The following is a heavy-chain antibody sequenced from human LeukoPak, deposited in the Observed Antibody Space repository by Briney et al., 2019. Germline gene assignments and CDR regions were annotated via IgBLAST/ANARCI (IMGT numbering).Heavy chain of an antibody. CDR3: AKDQAYYYDSSGYYYLDY. Sequence: GGSLRLSCAASGFTFSSYAMSWVRQAPGKGLEWVSAISGSGGGTYYADSVKGRFTISRDNSKNTLYLQMNSLRAEDTAVYYCAKDQAYYYDSSGYYYLDYWGQGTLVTVSS. V-gene: IGHV3-23*01. J-gene: IGHJ4*02. CDR2: ISGSGGGT. D-gene: IGHD3-22*01. CDR1: GFTFSSYA.